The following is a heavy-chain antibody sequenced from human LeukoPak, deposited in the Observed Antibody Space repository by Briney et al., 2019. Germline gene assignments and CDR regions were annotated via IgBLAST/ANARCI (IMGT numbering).Heavy chain of an antibody. CDR1: GFTFSSYA. J-gene: IGHJ4*02. CDR2: ISGSDGST. Sequence: GGSLRLSCAASGFTFSSYAMSWVRQAPGKGLEWVSAISGSDGSTYYADSVKGRFTISRDNSKNTLYLQMNSLRAEDTAVYYCAKDVGALVGATLDYWGQGTLVTVSS. V-gene: IGHV3-23*01. CDR3: AKDVGALVGATLDY. D-gene: IGHD1-26*01.